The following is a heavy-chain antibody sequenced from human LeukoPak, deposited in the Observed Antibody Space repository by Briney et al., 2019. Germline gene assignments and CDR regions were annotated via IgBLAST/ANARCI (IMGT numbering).Heavy chain of an antibody. J-gene: IGHJ6*02. CDR2: INPNSGGT. CDR1: GYTFTDYY. Sequence: SVKVSCKASGYTFTDYYMHWVRQAPGQGLEWMGWINPNSGGTNYAQKFQGRVTMTTDTSISTAYMEVSRLRSDDTAVYYCARVRIGQQLDKYYYYAMDVWGQGTTVTVSS. CDR3: ARVRIGQQLDKYYYYAMDV. D-gene: IGHD6-13*01. V-gene: IGHV1-2*02.